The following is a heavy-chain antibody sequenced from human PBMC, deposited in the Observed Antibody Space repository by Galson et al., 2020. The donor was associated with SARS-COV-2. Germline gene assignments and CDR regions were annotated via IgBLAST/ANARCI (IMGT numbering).Heavy chain of an antibody. Sequence: NSGGSLRLSCAASGFTFSSYQMNWVRQAPGKGLEWVSSISSNSSYIYYADSVKGRFTISRDNAKNSLYLQMNSLRAEDTAVYYCARDWVYDYGSSTYWIWGQGTLVTVSS. J-gene: IGHJ4*02. CDR1: GFTFSSYQ. CDR3: ARDWVYDYGSSTYWI. V-gene: IGHV3-21*01. D-gene: IGHD4-17*01. CDR2: ISSNSSYI.